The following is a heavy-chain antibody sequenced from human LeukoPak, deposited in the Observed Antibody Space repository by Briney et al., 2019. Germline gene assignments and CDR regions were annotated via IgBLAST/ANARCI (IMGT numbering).Heavy chain of an antibody. D-gene: IGHD1-26*01. Sequence: ASVKVSCKASGYTFTSYYMHWVRHAPGQGLELMGIINPSGGSTSYAQKFQGRVTMTRDTSTSTVYMELSSLRSEDTAVYYCASLYDIVGTTVDYWGQGTLVTVSS. CDR2: INPSGGST. J-gene: IGHJ4*02. CDR1: GYTFTSYY. CDR3: ASLYDIVGTTVDY. V-gene: IGHV1-46*01.